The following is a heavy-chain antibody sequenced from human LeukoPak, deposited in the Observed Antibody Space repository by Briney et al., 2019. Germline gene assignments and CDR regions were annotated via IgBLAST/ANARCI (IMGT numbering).Heavy chain of an antibody. D-gene: IGHD3-10*02. CDR1: GFTFNNYC. CDR2: IKQDGSEK. J-gene: IGHJ6*04. Sequence: GGSLRLSCAASGFTFNNYCMTWIRQAPGKGPEWVANIKQDGSEKYYVDSVKGRFTISRDNAKNSLYLQMNSLRAEDTAVYYCAELGITMIGGVWGKGTTVTISS. CDR3: AELGITMIGGV. V-gene: IGHV3-7*01.